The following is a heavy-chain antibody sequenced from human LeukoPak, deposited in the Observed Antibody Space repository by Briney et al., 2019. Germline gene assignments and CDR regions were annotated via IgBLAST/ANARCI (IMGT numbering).Heavy chain of an antibody. V-gene: IGHV3-11*04. CDR1: GFTFSDYY. D-gene: IGHD3-9*01. CDR3: ARDGSLDWLLPAYYFDY. Sequence: KPGGSLRLSCAASGFTFSDYYMSSIRQAPGKGLEWVSYISKSGSTINYADSVKGRFTISRDNAKNSLYLQMNSLRAEDTAMYYCARDGSLDWLLPAYYFDYWGQGTLVTVSS. J-gene: IGHJ4*02. CDR2: ISKSGSTI.